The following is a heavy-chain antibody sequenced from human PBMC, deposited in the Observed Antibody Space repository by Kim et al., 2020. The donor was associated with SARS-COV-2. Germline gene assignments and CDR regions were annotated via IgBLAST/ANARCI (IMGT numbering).Heavy chain of an antibody. V-gene: IGHV7-4-1*02. CDR2: INTNTGNP. CDR3: ARDPCSSTSCYFRDYYYYYGMDV. Sequence: ASVKVSCKASGYTFTSYAMNWVRQAPGQGLEWMGWINTNTGNPTYAQGFTGRFVFSLDTSVSTAYLQISSLKAEDTAVYYCARDPCSSTSCYFRDYYYYYGMDVWGQGTTVTVSS. CDR1: GYTFTSYA. D-gene: IGHD2-2*01. J-gene: IGHJ6*02.